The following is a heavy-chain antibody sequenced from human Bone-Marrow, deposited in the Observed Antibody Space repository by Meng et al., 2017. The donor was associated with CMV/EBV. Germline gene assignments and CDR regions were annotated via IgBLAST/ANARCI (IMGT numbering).Heavy chain of an antibody. V-gene: IGHV4-59*01. Sequence: ETLSLTCTVSGGSISSYYWSWIRQPPGKGLEWIGYIYYSGSTNYNPSLKSRVTISVDTSKNQFSLKLSSVTAADTAVYYCARVRRYCSGGSCYSRWAFDIWGQGTMVTVSS. CDR1: GGSISSYY. CDR2: IYYSGST. J-gene: IGHJ3*02. D-gene: IGHD2-15*01. CDR3: ARVRRYCSGGSCYSRWAFDI.